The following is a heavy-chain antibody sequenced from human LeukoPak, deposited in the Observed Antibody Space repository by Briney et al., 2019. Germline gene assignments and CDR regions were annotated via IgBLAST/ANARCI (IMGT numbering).Heavy chain of an antibody. CDR2: IYYSGST. CDR3: GPNNPPPPPKVRTPNIRTPQKTPSPRAAALWPRGGPAVFLGGGGEIWGTEWNIFFNQ. D-gene: IGHD3-16*01. CDR1: GGSISSYY. Sequence: SETLSLTCTVPGGSISSYYWSWIRQPPGKGLEWIGYIYYSGSTNYNPSLKSRVTISVDTSKNQFSLKLSSVTAADTAVYYCGPNNPPPPPKVRTPNIRTPQKTPSPRAAALWPRGGPAVFLGGGGEIWGTEWNIFFNQGAQGP. J-gene: IGHJ1*01. V-gene: IGHV4-59*01.